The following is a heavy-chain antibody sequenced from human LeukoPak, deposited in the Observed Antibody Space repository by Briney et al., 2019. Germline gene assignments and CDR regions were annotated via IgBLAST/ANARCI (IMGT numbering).Heavy chain of an antibody. V-gene: IGHV3-53*01. Sequence: GGSLRLSCAASGFTVSSNYMSWVRQAPGKGLEWVSVIYSGGSTYYADSVKGRFTISRDNSKNTLYLQMNSLRAEDTAVYYCARDSSGRLYYYGMDVWGQGTTVTVSS. J-gene: IGHJ6*02. CDR1: GFTVSSNY. D-gene: IGHD6-19*01. CDR2: IYSGGST. CDR3: ARDSSGRLYYYGMDV.